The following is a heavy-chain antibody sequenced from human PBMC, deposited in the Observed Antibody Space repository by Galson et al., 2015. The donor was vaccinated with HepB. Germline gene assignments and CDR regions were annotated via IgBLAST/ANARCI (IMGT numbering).Heavy chain of an antibody. CDR3: AKDPGGEIAVAGTGGDY. Sequence: SLRLSCAASGFTFSSYGMHWVRQAPGKGLEWVAVISYDGSNKYYADSVKGRFTISRDNSKNTLYLQMNSLRAEDTAVYYCAKDPGGEIAVAGTGGDYWGQGTLVTVSS. V-gene: IGHV3-30*18. J-gene: IGHJ4*02. CDR2: ISYDGSNK. D-gene: IGHD6-19*01. CDR1: GFTFSSYG.